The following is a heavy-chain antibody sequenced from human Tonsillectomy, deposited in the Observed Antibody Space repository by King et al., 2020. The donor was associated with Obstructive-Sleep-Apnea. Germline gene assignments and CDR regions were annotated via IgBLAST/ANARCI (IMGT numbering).Heavy chain of an antibody. V-gene: IGHV4-31*02. Sequence: VQLQESGPGLVKPSQTLSLTCSVSGGSISTGGYYLTWIRQHPGKGLEWVGHIYHSGGTYYNPSLKSRVSISLDTSKNQFSLNLTSVTAADTALYFCARRFCRGTACSLRGGNWFDSWGQGTLVAVSS. CDR1: GGSISTGGYY. CDR3: ARRFCRGTACSLRGGNWFDS. CDR2: IYHSGGT. D-gene: IGHD2-15*01. J-gene: IGHJ5*01.